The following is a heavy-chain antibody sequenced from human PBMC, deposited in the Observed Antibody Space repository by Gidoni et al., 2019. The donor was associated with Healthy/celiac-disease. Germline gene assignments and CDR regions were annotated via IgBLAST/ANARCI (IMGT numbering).Heavy chain of an antibody. CDR1: GFPFSSYA. D-gene: IGHD3-16*02. J-gene: IGHJ4*02. CDR2: ISGSGGST. V-gene: IGHV3-23*01. Sequence: EVQLLESGGGLVQPAGSLRLSCAASGFPFSSYAMSWVRQAPGKGLEWVSAISGSGGSTYYADSVKGRFTISRDNSKNTLYLQMNSLRAEDTAVYYCAKQPMGELSLCYFDYWGQGTLVTVSS. CDR3: AKQPMGELSLCYFDY.